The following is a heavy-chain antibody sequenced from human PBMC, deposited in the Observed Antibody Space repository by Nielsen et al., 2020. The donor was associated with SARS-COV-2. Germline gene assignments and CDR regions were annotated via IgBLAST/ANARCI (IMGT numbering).Heavy chain of an antibody. J-gene: IGHJ4*02. Sequence: GESLKISCEASGFTFSDYYMSWIRQAPGKGLEWVSYISTSGTYTKQADSVKGRFTMSRDNPKNSLYLQLNSLRADDTAVYYCARIFGEAFDYWGQGTLVIVSS. V-gene: IGHV3-11*03. D-gene: IGHD3-3*01. CDR2: ISTSGTYT. CDR3: ARIFGEAFDY. CDR1: GFTFSDYY.